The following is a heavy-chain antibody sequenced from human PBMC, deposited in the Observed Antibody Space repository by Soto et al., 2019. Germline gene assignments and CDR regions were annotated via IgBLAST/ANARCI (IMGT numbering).Heavy chain of an antibody. J-gene: IGHJ4*02. D-gene: IGHD1-26*01. V-gene: IGHV3-74*01. CDR2: INSEGTMT. CDR3: TRDGCGRYYGGFDN. CDR1: GFNFSSYW. Sequence: EVQLVESGGGLVQPGGCLRLSCATSGFNFSSYWVHWVRQAPGKGVVWVSRINSEGTMTDYADSVKGRFTISRDNDKKTLYLEMNSLRADDTAVYYCTRDGCGRYYGGFDNWGQGTLVTVSS.